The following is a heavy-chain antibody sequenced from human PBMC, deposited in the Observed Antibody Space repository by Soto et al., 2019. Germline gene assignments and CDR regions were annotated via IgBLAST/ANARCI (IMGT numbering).Heavy chain of an antibody. D-gene: IGHD2-2*01. CDR3: AKDAQGTRPDWFDP. CDR2: ISGSGGTT. J-gene: IGHJ5*02. V-gene: IGHV3-23*01. CDR1: GFTFSSYA. Sequence: GGSLRLSCAASGFTFSSYAMTWIRQAPGKGLEWVSSISGSGGTTYDADSVKGRFAISRDNSKNTLYLQMNSLGAEDTAVYYCAKDAQGTRPDWFDPWGQGTLVTVSS.